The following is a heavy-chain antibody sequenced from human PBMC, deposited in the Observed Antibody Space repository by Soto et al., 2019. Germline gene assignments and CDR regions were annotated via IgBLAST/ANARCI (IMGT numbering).Heavy chain of an antibody. D-gene: IGHD4-17*01. CDR3: ARDPSNDYGGDTFDY. J-gene: IGHJ4*02. CDR2: IIPSYDRT. Sequence: ASVKVSCKASGGTFSSYAIHWVRQAPGQGLEWLGKIIPSYDRTNYAQKFQGRVTVTADTYTTTAYMELSSLRSDDTAVYYCARDPSNDYGGDTFDYWGQGTLVTVSS. V-gene: IGHV1-69*04. CDR1: GGTFSSYA.